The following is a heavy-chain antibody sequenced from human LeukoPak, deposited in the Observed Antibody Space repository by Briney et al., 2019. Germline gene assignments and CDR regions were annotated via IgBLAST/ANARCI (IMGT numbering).Heavy chain of an antibody. V-gene: IGHV1-8*01. CDR1: GYTFTSYD. Sequence: ASVKVSCKASGYTFTSYDINWVRQATGQGLEWMGWMNPNSGNTGYAQKFQGRVTMTRNTSISTAYMELSSLRSEDTAVYYCARGAKANYYYYYYMDVWGRGTTVTVSS. D-gene: IGHD4/OR15-4a*01. J-gene: IGHJ6*03. CDR3: ARGAKANYYYYYYMDV. CDR2: MNPNSGNT.